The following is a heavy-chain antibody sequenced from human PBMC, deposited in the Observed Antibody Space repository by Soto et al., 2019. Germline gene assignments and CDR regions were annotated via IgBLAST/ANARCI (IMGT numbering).Heavy chain of an antibody. CDR2: TYYRSKWYN. Sequence: SQTLSLTCAISGDSVSSNSAAWNWIRQSPSRGLEWLGRTYYRSKWYNDYAVSVKSRITINPDTSKNQFSLQLNSVTPEDTAVFYFAREVAATPFKLYYYGMDVWGQGTTVTVSS. CDR1: GDSVSSNSAA. D-gene: IGHD2-15*01. CDR3: AREVAATPFKLYYYGMDV. J-gene: IGHJ6*02. V-gene: IGHV6-1*01.